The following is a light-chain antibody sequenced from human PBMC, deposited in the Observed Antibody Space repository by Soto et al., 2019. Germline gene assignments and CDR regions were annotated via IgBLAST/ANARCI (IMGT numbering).Light chain of an antibody. J-gene: IGKJ3*01. Sequence: DIVLTQSPATLSLSPWERATLSCRASQSVSRDFAWYQQKPGQAPRLLIYDASNRATGIPARFSGSGSGTDFTLTINSLQPEDFAVYYCQHRHNFGPGTKVDFK. CDR1: QSVSRD. CDR2: DAS. CDR3: QHRHN. V-gene: IGKV3-11*01.